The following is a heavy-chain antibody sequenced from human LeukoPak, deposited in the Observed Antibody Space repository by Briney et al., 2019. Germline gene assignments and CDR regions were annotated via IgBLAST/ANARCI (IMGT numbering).Heavy chain of an antibody. Sequence: SGGSLRLSCAASGFTVSSNYMNWARQAPGKGLEWVSVIYSGGSTYYADSVKGRFTISRDNSKNTLYLQMNSLRAEDTAVYHCVRDCDLWGQGTLVTVSS. V-gene: IGHV3-66*01. CDR3: VRDCDL. J-gene: IGHJ5*02. CDR1: GFTVSSNY. CDR2: IYSGGST.